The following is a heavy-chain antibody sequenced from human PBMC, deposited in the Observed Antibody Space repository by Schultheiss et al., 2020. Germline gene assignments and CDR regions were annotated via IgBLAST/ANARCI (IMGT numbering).Heavy chain of an antibody. V-gene: IGHV3-48*04. CDR3: ARHSIYYYGMDV. Sequence: GGSLRLSCAASGFTFSSYAMNWVRQAPGKGLEWVSYISSSSSTIYYADSVKGRFTISRDNAKNSLFLQMSRLRAEDTAIYYCARHSIYYYGMDVWGQGTTVTGSS. D-gene: IGHD2/OR15-2a*01. J-gene: IGHJ6*02. CDR1: GFTFSSYA. CDR2: ISSSSSTI.